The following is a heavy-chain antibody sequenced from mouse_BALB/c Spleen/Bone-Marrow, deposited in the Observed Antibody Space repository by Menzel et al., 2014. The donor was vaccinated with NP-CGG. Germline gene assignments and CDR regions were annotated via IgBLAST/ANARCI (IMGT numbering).Heavy chain of an antibody. CDR2: ISGGGSYT. V-gene: IGHV5-9-2*01. CDR1: GFSFNSYG. J-gene: IGHJ3*01. Sequence: DVQLVESGGGLVKSGGSLKLSCAASGFSFNSYGMSWVRQTPGKRLEWVATISGGGSYTFYPDSVKGRFTISRDNAKNNLYLQLSSLRSEDTALYYCARHAYYDQTEVSFVYWGQGTLVAVSA. CDR3: ARHAYYDQTEVSFVY. D-gene: IGHD2-4*01.